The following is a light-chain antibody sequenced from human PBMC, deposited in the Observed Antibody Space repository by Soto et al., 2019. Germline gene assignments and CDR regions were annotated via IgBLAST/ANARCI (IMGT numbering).Light chain of an antibody. CDR1: TSDVGGYNY. CDR2: EVS. CDR3: LSKTSTISYV. Sequence: QSVLTQPASVSGSPGQSIAISCTGTTSDVGGYNYVSWYQQHPGKVPKLLIHEVSNWPSGVSNRFSGSKSGNTASLTISGLQAEDEADYYCLSKTSTISYVFGTGTKVTVL. J-gene: IGLJ1*01. V-gene: IGLV2-14*01.